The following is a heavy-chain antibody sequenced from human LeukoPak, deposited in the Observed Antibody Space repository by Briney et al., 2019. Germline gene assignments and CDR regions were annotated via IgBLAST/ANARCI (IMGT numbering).Heavy chain of an antibody. CDR2: MNQDGSEK. V-gene: IGHV3-7*01. CDR1: GFTFTGHW. D-gene: IGHD3-10*01. CDR3: ARDLRGVFDF. J-gene: IGHJ4*02. Sequence: GGSLRLSCAASGFTFTGHWMAWVRQAPGKGLEWVANMNQDGSEKYYVDSVKGRFTISRDNARTSVYLQMNSLRVEDTAVYYCARDLRGVFDFWGQGTLVTVAS.